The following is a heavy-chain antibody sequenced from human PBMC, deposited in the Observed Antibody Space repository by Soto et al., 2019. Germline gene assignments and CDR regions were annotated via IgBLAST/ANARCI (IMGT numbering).Heavy chain of an antibody. CDR2: IYTSGST. D-gene: IGHD6-19*01. Sequence: SETLSLTCTVSGGSISSYYWSWIRQPAGKGLEWIGRIYTSGSTNYNPSLKSRVTMSVDTSKNQFSLRLSSVTAADTAVYYCARQWLVAVDDAFDIWGQGTMVTVSS. V-gene: IGHV4-4*07. CDR3: ARQWLVAVDDAFDI. J-gene: IGHJ3*02. CDR1: GGSISSYY.